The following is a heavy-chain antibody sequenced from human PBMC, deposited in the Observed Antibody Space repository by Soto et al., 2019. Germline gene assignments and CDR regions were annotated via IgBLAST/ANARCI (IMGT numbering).Heavy chain of an antibody. V-gene: IGHV1-3*01. CDR1: GYTFTSYA. Sequence: ASVKVSCKASGYTFTSYAIHWVRQAPGQRLEWMGWINAGNGNTKYSQKFQGRVTITRDTSASTAYMELSSLRSEDTAVYYCARVGQNYYGMDVWGQGTTVTVSS. CDR2: INAGNGNT. CDR3: ARVGQNYYGMDV. D-gene: IGHD3-3*01. J-gene: IGHJ6*02.